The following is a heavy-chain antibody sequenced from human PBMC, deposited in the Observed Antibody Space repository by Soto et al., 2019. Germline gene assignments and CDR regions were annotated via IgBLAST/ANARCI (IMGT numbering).Heavy chain of an antibody. CDR1: GGSINSGGYY. CDR3: ARQSCSSTSCYSWVSWFDP. J-gene: IGHJ5*02. CDR2: IYYSGST. V-gene: IGHV4-61*08. Sequence: PSETLSLTCTVSGGSINSGGYYWSWIRQPPGKGLEWIGYIYYSGSTKYNPSLKSRVTISVDTSKNQLSLKLSSVTAADTAVYYCARQSCSSTSCYSWVSWFDPWGQGTLVTVSS. D-gene: IGHD2-2*01.